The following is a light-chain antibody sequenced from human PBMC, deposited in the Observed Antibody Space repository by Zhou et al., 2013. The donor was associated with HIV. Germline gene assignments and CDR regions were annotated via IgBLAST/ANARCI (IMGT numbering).Light chain of an antibody. CDR2: GAA. J-gene: IGKJ1*01. CDR1: QGISSY. V-gene: IGKV1-8*01. CDR3: HQYNSYSTWT. Sequence: AIRITQSPSSLSASTGDRVTITCRASQGISSYLAWYQQKPGKAPKFLVYGAALLEAGVPSRFSGRGAGTHFSLTISGLQPEDFATYYCHQYNSYSTWTFGQGTKVEIK.